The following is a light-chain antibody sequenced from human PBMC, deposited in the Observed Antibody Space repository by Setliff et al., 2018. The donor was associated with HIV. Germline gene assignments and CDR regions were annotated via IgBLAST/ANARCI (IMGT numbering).Light chain of an antibody. CDR1: SSDVGGYNY. J-gene: IGLJ1*01. Sequence: QSVLTQPASVSGSPGQSITISCTGTSSDVGGYNYVSWYQQHPGKAPKLMIYDVSKRPSGVSNRFSGSKSGNTASLTISGLQAEDEADYYCCSYAGSSTYVFGTGTKVT. CDR2: DVS. V-gene: IGLV2-23*02. CDR3: CSYAGSSTYV.